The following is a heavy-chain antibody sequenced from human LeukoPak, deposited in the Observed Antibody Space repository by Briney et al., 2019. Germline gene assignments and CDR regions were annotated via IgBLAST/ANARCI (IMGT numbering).Heavy chain of an antibody. J-gene: IGHJ3*02. CDR1: GGSISSYY. V-gene: IGHV4-34*01. CDR3: ARGRIITMIVVVAGAFDI. Sequence: SETLSLTCTVSGGSISSYYWSWIRQPPGKGLEWIGEINHSGSTNYNPSLKSRVTISVDTSKNQFSLKLSSVTAADTAVYYCARGRIITMIVVVAGAFDIWGQGTMVTVSS. CDR2: INHSGST. D-gene: IGHD3-22*01.